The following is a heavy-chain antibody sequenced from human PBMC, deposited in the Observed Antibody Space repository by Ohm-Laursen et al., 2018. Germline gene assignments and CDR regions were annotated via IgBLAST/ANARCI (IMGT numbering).Heavy chain of an antibody. CDR1: GFTFSSNA. CDR2: ISSSSSTI. CDR3: ARGGLEWLFKYYGMDV. V-gene: IGHV3-48*01. J-gene: IGHJ6*02. D-gene: IGHD3-3*01. Sequence: SLRLSCAASGFTFSSNAMSWVRQAPGKGLEWVSYISSSSSTIYYADSVKGRFTISRDNAKNSLYLQMNSLRAEDTAVYYCARGGLEWLFKYYGMDVWGQGTTVTVSS.